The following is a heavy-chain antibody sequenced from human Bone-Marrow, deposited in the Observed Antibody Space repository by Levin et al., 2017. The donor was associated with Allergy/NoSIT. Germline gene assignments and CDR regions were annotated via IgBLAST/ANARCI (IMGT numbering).Heavy chain of an antibody. D-gene: IGHD4-17*01. J-gene: IGHJ2*01. CDR3: ARDRVTTNWYFDL. Sequence: PGGSLRLSCSASGFNFSSYWMHWVRQAPGKGLVWVSRINRDGSSTSYADSVKGRFTISRDNAKNTLYLQMNSLRAEDTSVYYCARDRVTTNWYFDLWCRGTLVTVSS. CDR1: GFNFSSYW. CDR2: INRDGSST. V-gene: IGHV3-74*01.